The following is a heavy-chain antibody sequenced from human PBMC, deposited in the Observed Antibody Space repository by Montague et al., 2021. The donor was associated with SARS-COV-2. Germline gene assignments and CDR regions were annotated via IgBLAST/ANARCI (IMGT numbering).Heavy chain of an antibody. D-gene: IGHD3-9*01. CDR2: YNSSGST. V-gene: IGHV4-39*01. J-gene: IGHJ6*02. CDR3: ARAFTDWRSYNGMDV. Sequence: SETLSLTCTVSGGSISSSSYYWCWHRQPPGKGLWWIGSYNSSGSTYYTPSIRSRVTISVDTSKNQFSLKLRSATAAATADYYCARAFTDWRSYNGMDVWGQGTPVTVSS. CDR1: GGSISSSSYY.